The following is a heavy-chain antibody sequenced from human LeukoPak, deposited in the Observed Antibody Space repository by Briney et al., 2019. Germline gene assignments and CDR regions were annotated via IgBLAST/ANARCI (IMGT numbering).Heavy chain of an antibody. J-gene: IGHJ4*02. Sequence: ASVKVSCKASEYTYTSYTMHWVRQAPGQRLEWMGWINVGNGKTKYSQKFQGRVSITRDTSASTAYMELSSLRSEDTAVYYCARTYDVLTGFISSYFFDYWGQGTLVTVSS. V-gene: IGHV1-3*01. D-gene: IGHD3-9*01. CDR2: INVGNGKT. CDR1: EYTYTSYT. CDR3: ARTYDVLTGFISSYFFDY.